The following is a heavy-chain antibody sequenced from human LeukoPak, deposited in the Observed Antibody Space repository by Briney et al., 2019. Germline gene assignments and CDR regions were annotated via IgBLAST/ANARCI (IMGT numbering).Heavy chain of an antibody. D-gene: IGHD5-18*01. J-gene: IGHJ4*02. V-gene: IGHV4-59*01. CDR3: ARGYSYVTASYFDY. CDR2: IYYSGST. CDR1: GGSISSYY. Sequence: PSETLSLTCTVSGGSISSYYWSWIRQPPGKGLEWIGYIYYSGSTNYNPSLKSRVTISVDTSKNQFSLKLSSVTAEDTAVYYCARGYSYVTASYFDYWGQGTLVTVSS.